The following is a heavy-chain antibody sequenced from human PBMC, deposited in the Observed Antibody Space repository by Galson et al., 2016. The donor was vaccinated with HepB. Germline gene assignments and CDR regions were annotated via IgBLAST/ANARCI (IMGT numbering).Heavy chain of an antibody. D-gene: IGHD5-18*01. CDR1: GYTFSAYH. V-gene: IGHV1-69*13. CDR3: AREDTAMST. J-gene: IGHJ5*02. Sequence: SVKVSCKASGYTFSAYHINWVRQAPGQGLEWMGGIVPVFSKISYAQKFQGRLTITADESTSTAYMELSALRSEDTAVYYCAREDTAMSTWGQGTLVTVSS. CDR2: IVPVFSKI.